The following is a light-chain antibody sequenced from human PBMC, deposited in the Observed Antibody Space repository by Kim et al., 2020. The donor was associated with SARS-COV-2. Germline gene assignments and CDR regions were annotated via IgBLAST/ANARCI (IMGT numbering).Light chain of an antibody. CDR2: SDD. CDR3: AAWDDSLNGYV. Sequence: GQGVTISCSESSSNIGSNTVNWYQQLPGMAPKLLIFSDDKRPSGVPDRFSGSKSGTSASLAISGLQSDDEADYHCAAWDDSLNGYVFGTGTEVTVL. CDR1: SSNIGSNT. V-gene: IGLV1-44*01. J-gene: IGLJ1*01.